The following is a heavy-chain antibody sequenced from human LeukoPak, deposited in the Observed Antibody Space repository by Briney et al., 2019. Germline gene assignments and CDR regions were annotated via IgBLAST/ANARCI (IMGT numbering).Heavy chain of an antibody. D-gene: IGHD3-22*01. J-gene: IGHJ4*02. CDR2: ISGSGGST. Sequence: EPGGSLRLSCAASGFTFSSYAVSWVRQAPGKGLEWVSAISGSGGSTYYADSVKGRFTISRDNSKNTLYLQMNSLRAEDTAVYYCAKASAMIVVVSKHFDYWGQGTLVTVSS. CDR3: AKASAMIVVVSKHFDY. V-gene: IGHV3-23*01. CDR1: GFTFSSYA.